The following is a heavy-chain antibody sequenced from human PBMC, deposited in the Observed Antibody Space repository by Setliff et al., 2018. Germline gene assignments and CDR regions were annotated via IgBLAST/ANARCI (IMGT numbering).Heavy chain of an antibody. Sequence: ASVKVSCKASGGPLNSYSFSWVRQTPGQGLEWMGRIIPALDITRYSQKFQGRVTITADKSTGIIYMELTSLRSDDTAVYYCARQPPPPNYFDIGALDSWGQGTLVTV. J-gene: IGHJ4*02. CDR3: ARQPPPPNYFDIGALDS. V-gene: IGHV1-69*02. CDR1: GGPLNSYS. CDR2: IIPALDIT. D-gene: IGHD3-22*01.